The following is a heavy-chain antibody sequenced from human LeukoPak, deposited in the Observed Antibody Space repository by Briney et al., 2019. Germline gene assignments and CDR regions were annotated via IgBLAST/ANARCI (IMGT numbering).Heavy chain of an antibody. V-gene: IGHV1-18*01. CDR1: GYTFTSYG. Sequence: ASVTVSCTASGYTFTSYGISWVRQAPGQGLEWMGWISAYNGNTNYAQKLQGRVTMTTDTSTSTAYMELRSLRSDDTAVYYCARDRDLYSYGHFDYWGQGTLVTVSS. CDR2: ISAYNGNT. D-gene: IGHD5-18*01. J-gene: IGHJ4*02. CDR3: ARDRDLYSYGHFDY.